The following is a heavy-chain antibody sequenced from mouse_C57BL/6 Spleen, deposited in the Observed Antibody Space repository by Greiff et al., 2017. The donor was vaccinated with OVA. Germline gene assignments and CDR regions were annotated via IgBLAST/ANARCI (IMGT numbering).Heavy chain of an antibody. D-gene: IGHD2-2*01. CDR1: GYSFTSYY. CDR2: IYPGSGNT. Sequence: QVQLQQSGPELVKPGASVKISCKASGYSFTSYYIHWVKQRPGQGLEWIGWIYPGSGNTKYNEKFKGKATLTADTSSSTAYMQLSSLTSEDSAVYYCARVVTTGTAFDYWGQGTTLTVSS. CDR3: ARVVTTGTAFDY. J-gene: IGHJ2*01. V-gene: IGHV1-66*01.